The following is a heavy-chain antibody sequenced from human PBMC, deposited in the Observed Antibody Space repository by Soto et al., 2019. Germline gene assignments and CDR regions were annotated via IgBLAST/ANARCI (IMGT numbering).Heavy chain of an antibody. V-gene: IGHV3-23*01. Sequence: EVQLLESGGGLVQPGGSLRLSCAASGFTFSSYTMSWVRQGPGKGLEWVSGMSSSGGSTVCADSVKGRFTISRDNFKNTLYLQMNSLRAEDTAVYFCAKGWGDYWGQGTPVTVSS. D-gene: IGHD7-27*01. CDR2: MSSSGGST. CDR3: AKGWGDY. CDR1: GFTFSSYT. J-gene: IGHJ4*02.